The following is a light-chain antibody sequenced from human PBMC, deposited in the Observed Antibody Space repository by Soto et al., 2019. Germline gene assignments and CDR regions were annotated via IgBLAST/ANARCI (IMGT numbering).Light chain of an antibody. CDR3: QQYGSSPIT. CDR2: GAS. Sequence: EIALTQSPGTLSLSPGERATLSCRARQSISSSYLAWYQQKPGQAPRLLIFGASIRATGIPDRFSGSGSGTDFTLTISRLEPEDFAVYYCQQYGSSPITFGQGARLDIK. J-gene: IGKJ5*01. V-gene: IGKV3-20*01. CDR1: QSISSSY.